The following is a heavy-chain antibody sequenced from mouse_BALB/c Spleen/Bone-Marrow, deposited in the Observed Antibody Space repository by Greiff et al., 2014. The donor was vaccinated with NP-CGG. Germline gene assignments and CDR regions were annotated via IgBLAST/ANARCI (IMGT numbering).Heavy chain of an antibody. J-gene: IGHJ4*01. V-gene: IGHV1-54*01. D-gene: IGHD2-4*01. CDR2: INSGSGGT. CDR1: GYAFTNYL. Sequence: VQLQQSGAELVRPGTSVKVSCKGSGYAFTNYLIEWVKQRPGQGLEWIGVINSGSGGTKYNEKFKGKATLTADESSSTAYMQLSSQTSDDSAVYFCARAITDAMDYWGQGTSVTVSS. CDR3: ARAITDAMDY.